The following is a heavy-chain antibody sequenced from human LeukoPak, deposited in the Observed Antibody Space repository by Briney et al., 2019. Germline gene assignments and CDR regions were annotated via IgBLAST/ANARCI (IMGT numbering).Heavy chain of an antibody. J-gene: IGHJ4*02. V-gene: IGHV1-69*06. CDR2: IIPIFGTA. Sequence: ASVKVSCKASGYTFTSYGISWVRQAPGQGLEWMGGIIPIFGTANYAQKFQGRVTITADKSTSTAYMELSSLRSEDTAVYYCARANYDTKFDYWGQGTLVTVSS. CDR3: ARANYDTKFDY. CDR1: GYTFTSYG. D-gene: IGHD4/OR15-4a*01.